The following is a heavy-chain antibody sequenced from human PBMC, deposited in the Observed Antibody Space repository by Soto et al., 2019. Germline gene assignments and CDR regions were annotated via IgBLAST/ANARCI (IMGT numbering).Heavy chain of an antibody. CDR2: ISAYNGNT. D-gene: IGHD2-2*01. CDR1: GYTFTSYG. J-gene: IGHJ5*02. CDR3: ARVSGYCSSTSCSAGVRFDP. V-gene: IGHV1-18*01. Sequence: QVQLVQSGAEVKKPGASVKVSCKASGYTFTSYGISWVRQAPGQGLEWMGWISAYNGNTNYAQKLQGRVTMTTDTSTSTAYMELRSLRSDDTAVYYCARVSGYCSSTSCSAGVRFDPWGQGTLVTVSS.